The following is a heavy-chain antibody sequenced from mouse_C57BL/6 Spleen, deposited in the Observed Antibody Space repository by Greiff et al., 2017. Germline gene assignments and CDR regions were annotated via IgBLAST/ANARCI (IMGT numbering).Heavy chain of an antibody. J-gene: IGHJ2*01. Sequence: VQLQQSGPELVKPGASVKIPCKASGYTFTDYNMDWVKQSHGKSLEWIGDISPNNGGTIYNQKFKGKATLTVDKSSSTAYMELRSLTSEDTAVYYCARRALTGIIDYWGQGTTLTVSS. CDR1: GYTFTDYN. V-gene: IGHV1-18*01. CDR3: ARRALTGIIDY. D-gene: IGHD4-1*01. CDR2: ISPNNGGT.